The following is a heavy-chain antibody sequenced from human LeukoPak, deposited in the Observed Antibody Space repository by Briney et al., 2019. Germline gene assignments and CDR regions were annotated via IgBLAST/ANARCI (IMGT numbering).Heavy chain of an antibody. CDR1: GYSISSGYY. D-gene: IGHD6-6*01. J-gene: IGHJ5*02. CDR3: ATGARPGYNWFDP. V-gene: IGHV4-38-2*02. Sequence: PSETLSLTCTVSGYSISSGYYWGWIRQPPGKGLEWIGSIYHSGSTYYNPSLKSRVTISVDTSKNQFSLKLSSVTAADTAVYYCATGARPGYNWFDPWGQGTLVTVSS. CDR2: IYHSGST.